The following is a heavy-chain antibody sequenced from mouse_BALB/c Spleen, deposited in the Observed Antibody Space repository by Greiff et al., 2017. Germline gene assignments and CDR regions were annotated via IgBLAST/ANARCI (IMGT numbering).Heavy chain of an antibody. Sequence: EVKVVESGGGLVKPGGSLKLSCAASGFTFSSYAMSWVRQTPEKRLEWVASISSGGSTYYPDSVKGRFTISRDNARNILYLQMSSLRSEDTAMYYCARDWFDYWGQGTTLTVSS. J-gene: IGHJ2*01. D-gene: IGHD4-1*01. V-gene: IGHV5-6-5*01. CDR1: GFTFSSYA. CDR3: ARDWFDY. CDR2: ISSGGST.